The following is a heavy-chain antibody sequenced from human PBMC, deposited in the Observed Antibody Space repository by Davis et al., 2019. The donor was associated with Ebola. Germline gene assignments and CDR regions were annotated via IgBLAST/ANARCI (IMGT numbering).Heavy chain of an antibody. D-gene: IGHD3-16*01. V-gene: IGHV4-59*11. CDR1: DGSISSHY. CDR2: IYDIGRT. CDR3: VRFGRGAY. Sequence: PSETLSLTCSFSDGSISSHYWNWIRQPPGKGLESVGIIYDIGRTNYNPSLKSRVTISADTSKNQFTLNLRSVTAADTAVYYCVRFGRGAYWGQGTLVTVSS. J-gene: IGHJ4*02.